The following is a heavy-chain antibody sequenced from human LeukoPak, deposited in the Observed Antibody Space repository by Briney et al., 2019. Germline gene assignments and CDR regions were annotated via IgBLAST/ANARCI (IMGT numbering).Heavy chain of an antibody. J-gene: IGHJ4*02. V-gene: IGHV1-69*06. Sequence: GASVKVSCKASGGTFSSYAISWVRQAPGQGLEWMGGIIPIFGTANYAQKFQGRVTITADKSTSTAYMELRSLRSDDTAVYYCARVSSGWPRDYWGQGTLVTVSS. CDR3: ARVSSGWPRDY. CDR1: GGTFSSYA. D-gene: IGHD6-19*01. CDR2: IIPIFGTA.